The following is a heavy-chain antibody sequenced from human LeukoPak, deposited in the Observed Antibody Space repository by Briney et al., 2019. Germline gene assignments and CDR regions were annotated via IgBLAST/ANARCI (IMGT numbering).Heavy chain of an antibody. D-gene: IGHD1-26*01. J-gene: IGHJ4*02. CDR2: ISSSGSTI. Sequence: GGSPRLSCAASGFTFSDYYMSWIRQAPGKGLEWVSYISSSGSTIYYADSVKGRFTISRDNAKNSLYLQMNSLRSDDTAVYYCARAESLSTFDYWGQGTLVTVSS. CDR1: GFTFSDYY. V-gene: IGHV3-11*01. CDR3: ARAESLSTFDY.